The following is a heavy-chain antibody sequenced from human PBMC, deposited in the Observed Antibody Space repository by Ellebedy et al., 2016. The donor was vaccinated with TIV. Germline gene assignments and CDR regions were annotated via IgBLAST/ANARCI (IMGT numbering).Heavy chain of an antibody. CDR1: GGSFSGYY. V-gene: IGHV4-34*01. CDR2: INYSGGT. J-gene: IGHJ4*02. D-gene: IGHD3-10*01. Sequence: SETLSLXCAVYGGSFSGYYWTWIRQPPGRGLEWIGEINYSGGTNYNASVRSRLTISVDTSKSQFSLKLSSVTAADTAVYYCARGGGRLLWFGDPTRFDYWGQGTLVTVSS. CDR3: ARGGGRLLWFGDPTRFDY.